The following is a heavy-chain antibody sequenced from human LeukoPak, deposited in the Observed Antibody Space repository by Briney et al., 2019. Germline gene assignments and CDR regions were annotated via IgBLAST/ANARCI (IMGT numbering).Heavy chain of an antibody. J-gene: IGHJ5*02. V-gene: IGHV3-30*02. CDR2: IRYDGSNK. CDR1: GFTFSSYG. CDR3: AKDLRIAVAANWFDP. D-gene: IGHD6-19*01. Sequence: PGGSLRLSCAASGFTFSSYGMHWVRQAPGKGLEWVAFIRYDGSNKYYADSVKGRFTISRDNSKNTLYLQMNSLRAEDTAVYYCAKDLRIAVAANWFDPWGQGTLVTVSS.